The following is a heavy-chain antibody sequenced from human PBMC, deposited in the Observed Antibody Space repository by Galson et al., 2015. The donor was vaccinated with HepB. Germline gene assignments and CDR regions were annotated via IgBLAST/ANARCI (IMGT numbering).Heavy chain of an antibody. V-gene: IGHV1-2*02. CDR1: GYNFTSYY. Sequence: SVKVSCKASGYNFTSYYMHWGRQAPGQGLEWMGWINPNSGGTNYAQKFQGRVTMTRDTSISTAYMELSRLRSDDTAVYFCARPLGGHLFDYWGQGTLVTVSS. D-gene: IGHD3-3*02. CDR3: ARPLGGHLFDY. J-gene: IGHJ4*02. CDR2: INPNSGGT.